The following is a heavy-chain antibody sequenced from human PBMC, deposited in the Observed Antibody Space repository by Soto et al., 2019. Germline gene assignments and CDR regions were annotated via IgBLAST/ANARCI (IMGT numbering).Heavy chain of an antibody. CDR1: GYTFTSYD. Sequence: ASVKVSCKASGYTFTSYDINWVRQATGQGLEWMGWMNPNSGNTGYAQKFQGRVTMTGNTSISTAYMELSSLRSEDTAVYYCARAYYDSSGYHLYYYYGMDVWGQGTTVTVYS. V-gene: IGHV1-8*01. CDR3: ARAYYDSSGYHLYYYYGMDV. CDR2: MNPNSGNT. D-gene: IGHD3-22*01. J-gene: IGHJ6*02.